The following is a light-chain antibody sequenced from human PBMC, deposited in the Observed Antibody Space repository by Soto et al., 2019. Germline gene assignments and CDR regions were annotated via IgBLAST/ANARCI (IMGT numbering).Light chain of an antibody. CDR1: SSNIGNNY. V-gene: IGLV1-51*02. CDR2: ENN. Sequence: QSVLTQPPSVSAAPGQKVTISCSGSSSNIGNNYVSWYQQLPGTAPKLLIYENNKRPSGIPDRFSGSKSGTSATLGITGLQTGDEADYFCGTWDTSLSALYVCGTGTKV. J-gene: IGLJ1*01. CDR3: GTWDTSLSALYV.